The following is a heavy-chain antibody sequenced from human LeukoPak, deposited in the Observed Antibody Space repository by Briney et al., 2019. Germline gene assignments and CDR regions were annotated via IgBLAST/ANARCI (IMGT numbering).Heavy chain of an antibody. V-gene: IGHV3-21*01. Sequence: PGGSLRLSCAASGITFSSYSTNWVRQAPGKGLEWVSSISSSTSYIYYADSVKGRFTISRDNAKNSLYLQMNSLRAEDTAVYYCARGGYSSTLYGRYQHWGQGTLVTVSP. CDR2: ISSSTSYI. D-gene: IGHD6-13*01. J-gene: IGHJ1*01. CDR3: ARGGYSSTLYGRYQH. CDR1: GITFSSYS.